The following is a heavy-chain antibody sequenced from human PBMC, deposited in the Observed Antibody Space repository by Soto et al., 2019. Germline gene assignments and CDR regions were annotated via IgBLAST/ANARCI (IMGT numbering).Heavy chain of an antibody. D-gene: IGHD6-19*01. Sequence: GGSLRLSCAASGFTFSSYGMQWVRQAPGKGPEWVAVIWYDGSNKYYADSVKGRFTISRDNSKNTLYMQMNSLRAADASLYYCARDGGGAVAGKDYYYYMDVWGKGTTVTVSS. J-gene: IGHJ6*03. V-gene: IGHV3-33*08. CDR3: ARDGGGAVAGKDYYYYMDV. CDR2: IWYDGSNK. CDR1: GFTFSSYG.